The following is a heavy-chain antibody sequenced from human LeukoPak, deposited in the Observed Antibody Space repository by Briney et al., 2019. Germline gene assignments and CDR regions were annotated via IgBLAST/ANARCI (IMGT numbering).Heavy chain of an antibody. V-gene: IGHV3-23*01. CDR2: ISGYSGRT. CDR3: AKFLGGDEKVDAFDV. J-gene: IGHJ3*01. Sequence: PGGSLRLSCAASGFTFSHYAMSWVRQIPGKGLDWASSISGYSGRTYYTDSVKGRFTISRDNFNNTLYLQMSSLRAEDTALYYCAKFLGGDEKVDAFDVWGPGTRVTVSS. D-gene: IGHD5-12*01. CDR1: GFTFSHYA.